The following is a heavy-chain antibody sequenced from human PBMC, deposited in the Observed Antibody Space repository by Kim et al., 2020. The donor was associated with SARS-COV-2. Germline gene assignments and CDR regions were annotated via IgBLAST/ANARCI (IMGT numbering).Heavy chain of an antibody. D-gene: IGHD4-17*01. V-gene: IGHV4-31*03. CDR1: GGSISSGGYY. J-gene: IGHJ4*02. CDR2: IYYSGST. CDR3: AKFGDYGGDFFDY. Sequence: SETLSLTCTVSGGSISSGGYYWSWIRQHPGKGLEWIGYIYYSGSTYYNPSLKSRVTISVDTSKNQFSLKLSSVTAADTAVYYCAKFGDYGGDFFDYWGQGTLVTVSS.